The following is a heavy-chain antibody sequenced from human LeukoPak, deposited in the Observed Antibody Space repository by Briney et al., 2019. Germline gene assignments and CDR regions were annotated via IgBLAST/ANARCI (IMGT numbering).Heavy chain of an antibody. J-gene: IGHJ4*02. CDR1: GFTFSSYA. Sequence: GGSLRLSCAASGFTFSSYAMSWVRQAPGKGLEWVSAISGSGGSTYYADSVKGRFTISRYNSKNPLYLHMNSMSAEDTAVYYCAKLWKTTRVYYFDYWGQGTLVTVSS. CDR3: AKLWKTTRVYYFDY. V-gene: IGHV3-23*01. CDR2: ISGSGGST. D-gene: IGHD1-7*01.